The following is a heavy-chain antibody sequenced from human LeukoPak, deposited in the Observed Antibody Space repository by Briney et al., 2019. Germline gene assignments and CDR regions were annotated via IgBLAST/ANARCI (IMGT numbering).Heavy chain of an antibody. J-gene: IGHJ3*02. CDR2: IIPIFGTA. Sequence: ASVKVSCKASGGTFSSYAISWVRQAPGQGLEWMGGIIPIFGTANYAQEFQGRVTITTDESTSTAYMELSSLRSEDTAVYYCARAWNAVTGIDAFDIWGQGTMVTVSS. CDR1: GGTFSSYA. V-gene: IGHV1-69*05. D-gene: IGHD1-20*01. CDR3: ARAWNAVTGIDAFDI.